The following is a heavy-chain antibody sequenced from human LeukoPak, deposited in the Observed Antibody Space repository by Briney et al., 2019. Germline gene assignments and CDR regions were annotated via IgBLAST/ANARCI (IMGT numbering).Heavy chain of an antibody. J-gene: IGHJ6*03. CDR2: IKQDGSEK. D-gene: IGHD3-22*01. CDR3: ASHSSGYHYYYYYMDV. V-gene: IGHV3-7*01. CDR1: GFTFSSYW. Sequence: GGSLRLSCAASGFTFSSYWMSWVRQAPGKGLEWVANIKQDGSEKYYVDSVKGRFTISRDNAKNSLYLQMNSLRAEDTAVYYCASHSSGYHYYYYYMDVWGKGTTVTVSS.